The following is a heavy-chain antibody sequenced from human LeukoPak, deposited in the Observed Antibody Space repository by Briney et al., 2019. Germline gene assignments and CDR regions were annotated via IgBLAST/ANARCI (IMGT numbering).Heavy chain of an antibody. CDR1: GYTFTSYG. Sequence: ASVKVSCKASGYTFTSYGISWVRQAPGQGLEWMGWISAYNGNTNYAQKLQGRVTMTTDTSTSTAYMELRSLRSDDTAVYYCARVPSRSGVLRFLEWLLHFDYWGQGTLVTVSS. D-gene: IGHD3-3*01. CDR2: ISAYNGNT. J-gene: IGHJ4*02. CDR3: ARVPSRSGVLRFLEWLLHFDY. V-gene: IGHV1-18*01.